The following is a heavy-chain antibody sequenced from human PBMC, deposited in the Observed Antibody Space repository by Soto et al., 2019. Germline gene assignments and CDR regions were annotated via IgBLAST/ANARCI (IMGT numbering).Heavy chain of an antibody. D-gene: IGHD2-2*01. CDR1: GFTFSSYG. V-gene: IGHV3-30*18. CDR2: ISYDGSNK. CDR3: AKDFGDIVVVPAAMMNYYYGMDV. Sequence: GGSLRLSCAASGFTFSSYGMHWVRQAPGKGLEWVAVISYDGSNKYYADSVKGRFTISRDNSKNTLYLQMNSLRAENTDVYYSAKDFGDIVVVPAAMMNYYYGMDVWGQGTTVTVSS. J-gene: IGHJ6*02.